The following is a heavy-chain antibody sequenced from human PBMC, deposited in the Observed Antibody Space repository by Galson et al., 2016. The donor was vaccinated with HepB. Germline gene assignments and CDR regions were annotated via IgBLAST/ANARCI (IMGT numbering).Heavy chain of an antibody. V-gene: IGHV5-51*03. CDR3: ATLYVNADDYNGMDV. J-gene: IGHJ6*04. Sequence: QSGAEVKKPGESLKISCKGSGFSFTNYWIGWVRQMPGKGLEWMGIIYPDDSDTRYSPSFQGQVTISADKSISTAYLQWSSLKASDTAMYYCATLYVNADDYNGMDVWGKGTTVTVSS. CDR2: IYPDDSDT. CDR1: GFSFTNYW. D-gene: IGHD1-1*01.